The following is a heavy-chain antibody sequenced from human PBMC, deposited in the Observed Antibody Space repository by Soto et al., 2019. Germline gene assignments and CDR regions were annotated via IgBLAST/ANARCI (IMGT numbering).Heavy chain of an antibody. CDR2: INPSGGST. D-gene: IGHD6-19*01. Sequence: GSVKGCCKASGYPFTSYYMHLVRQAPGQGLEWMGIINPSGGSTSYAQKFQGRVTMTRDTSTSTVYMEPSSLRSEDTAVYYCARYVLAVAGREDYYYGMDVWGQGTTVTVSS. J-gene: IGHJ6*02. CDR3: ARYVLAVAGREDYYYGMDV. V-gene: IGHV1-46*01. CDR1: GYPFTSYY.